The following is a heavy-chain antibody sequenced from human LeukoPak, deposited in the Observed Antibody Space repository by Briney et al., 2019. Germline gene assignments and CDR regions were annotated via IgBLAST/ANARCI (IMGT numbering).Heavy chain of an antibody. CDR1: GYTFTSYG. V-gene: IGHV1-69*13. D-gene: IGHD2-2*01. CDR3: ARDLRCSSTSCYYYYYYGMDV. CDR2: IIPIFGTA. J-gene: IGHJ6*02. Sequence: SVKVSCKASGYTFTSYGISWVRQAPGQGLEWMGGIIPIFGTANYAQKFQGRVTITADESTSTAYMELSSLRSEDTAVYYCARDLRCSSTSCYYYYYYGMDVWGQGTTVTVSS.